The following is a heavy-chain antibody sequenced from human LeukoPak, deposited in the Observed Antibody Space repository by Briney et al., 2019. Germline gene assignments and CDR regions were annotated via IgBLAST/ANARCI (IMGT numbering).Heavy chain of an antibody. Sequence: GASVKVSCKASGYTFTSYYMHWVRQAPGQGLEWMGIINPSGGSTSYAQKFQGRVTMTRDMSTSTVYMELSSLRSEDTAVYYCARGCIAAAGAYYYYYYMGVWGKGTTVTVSS. CDR2: INPSGGST. CDR3: ARGCIAAAGAYYYYYYMGV. V-gene: IGHV1-46*01. CDR1: GYTFTSYY. J-gene: IGHJ6*03. D-gene: IGHD6-13*01.